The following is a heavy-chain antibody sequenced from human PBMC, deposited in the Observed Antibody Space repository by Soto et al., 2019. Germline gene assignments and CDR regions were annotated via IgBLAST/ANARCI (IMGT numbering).Heavy chain of an antibody. D-gene: IGHD3-22*01. CDR2: IYYSGAS. J-gene: IGHJ4*02. V-gene: IGHV4-30-4*01. CDR3: ASGSGYYFRYFDY. CDR1: GGSISSGDYY. Sequence: KTSETLSLTCTVSGGSISSGDYYWSWIRQPPGKGLEWIGHIYYSGASYYNPSLKSRLTISLDTPKNQFSLKLTSVTAADTAVYYCASGSGYYFRYFDYWGQGSLVTVSS.